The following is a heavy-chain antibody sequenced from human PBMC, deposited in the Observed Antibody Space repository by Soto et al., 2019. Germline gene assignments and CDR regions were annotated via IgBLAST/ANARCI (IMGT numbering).Heavy chain of an antibody. Sequence: SETLSLTCTVSGGSISSGDYYWSWIRQPPGKGLEWIGYIYYSGSTYYNPSLKSRVTISVDTSKNQFSLKLSSVTAADTAVYYCAREHYDFWSGYYGNWFDPWGQGTLVTVSS. J-gene: IGHJ5*02. CDR1: GGSISSGDYY. D-gene: IGHD3-3*01. V-gene: IGHV4-30-4*01. CDR3: AREHYDFWSGYYGNWFDP. CDR2: IYYSGST.